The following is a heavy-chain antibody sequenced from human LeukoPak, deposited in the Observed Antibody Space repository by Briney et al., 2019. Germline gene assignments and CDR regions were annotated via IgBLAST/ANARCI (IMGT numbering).Heavy chain of an antibody. D-gene: IGHD6-6*01. CDR3: ARDRYSSSPDY. CDR2: ISSSGSTI. V-gene: IGHV3-48*03. J-gene: IGHJ4*02. CDR1: GFTFSSYE. Sequence: GGSLRLSCAVSGFTFSSYEMNWVRQAPGKGLEWVSYISSSGSTIYYADSVKGRFTISRDNAKNSLYLQMNSLRAEDTAVYYCARDRYSSSPDYWGQGTLVTVSS.